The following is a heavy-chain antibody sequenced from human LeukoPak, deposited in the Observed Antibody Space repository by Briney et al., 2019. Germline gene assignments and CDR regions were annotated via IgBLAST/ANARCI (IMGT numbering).Heavy chain of an antibody. J-gene: IGHJ4*02. D-gene: IGHD3-3*01. CDR1: GFTFDDYA. CDR3: ARGGQEYYDFWSGYYTLYY. V-gene: IGHV3-9*01. CDR2: INWNSGNI. Sequence: GGSLRLSCAASGFTFDDYAMHWVRQVPGKGLEWVSGINWNSGNIAYADSVRGRFTISRDNAKNSLYLYMNNLRPEDTALYYCARGGQEYYDFWSGYYTLYYWGQGTLVTVSS.